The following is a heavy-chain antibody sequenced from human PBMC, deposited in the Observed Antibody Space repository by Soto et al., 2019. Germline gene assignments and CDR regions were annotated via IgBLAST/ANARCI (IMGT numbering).Heavy chain of an antibody. CDR1: GYTFTSYG. CDR2: ISAYNGNT. D-gene: IGHD3-3*01. V-gene: IGHV1-18*01. CDR3: ARAEGYDFWSGYPGALDGMDV. Sequence: ASVKVSCKASGYTFTSYGISWVRQAPGQGLEWMGWISAYNGNTNYAQKLQGRVTMTTDTSTSTAYMELRSLRSDDTAVYYCARAEGYDFWSGYPGALDGMDVWGQGTTVTVS. J-gene: IGHJ6*02.